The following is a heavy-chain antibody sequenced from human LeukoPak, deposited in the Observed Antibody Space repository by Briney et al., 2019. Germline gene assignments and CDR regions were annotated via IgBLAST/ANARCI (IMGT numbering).Heavy chain of an antibody. D-gene: IGHD3-3*01. CDR2: IYYSGST. V-gene: IGHV4-39*07. CDR1: GGSISRSSYY. Sequence: SETLSLTCTVSGGSISRSSYYWGWIRQPPGKGLEWIGSIYYSGSTYYNPSLKSRVTISVDTSKNQFSLKLSSVTAADTAVYYCARDRYDFWSGYYYYYDYMDVWGKGTTVTVSS. J-gene: IGHJ6*03. CDR3: ARDRYDFWSGYYYYYDYMDV.